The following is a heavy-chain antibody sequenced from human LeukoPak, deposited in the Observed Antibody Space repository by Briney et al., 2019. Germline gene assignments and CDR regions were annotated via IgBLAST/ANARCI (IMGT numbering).Heavy chain of an antibody. J-gene: IGHJ4*02. CDR3: ARWGLGYCSGGSCYGPLDYFDY. V-gene: IGHV1-69*04. Sequence: SVKVSCKASGGTFSSYAISWARQAPGQGLEWMGRIIPILGIANYAQKFQGRVTITADKSTSTAYMELSSLRSEDTAVYYCARWGLGYCSGGSCYGPLDYFDYWGQGTLVTVSS. CDR1: GGTFSSYA. CDR2: IIPILGIA. D-gene: IGHD2-15*01.